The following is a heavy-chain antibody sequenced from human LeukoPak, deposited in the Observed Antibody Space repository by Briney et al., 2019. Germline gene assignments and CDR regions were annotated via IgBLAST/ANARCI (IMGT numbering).Heavy chain of an antibody. V-gene: IGHV3-30*03. Sequence: SGGSLRLSCAASGFTFSSYGMHWVRQAPGKGLEWVAVISYDGSNKYYADSVKGRFTISRDNSNNTVYLQMNSLRNEDTAVYYCAGTTSADYWGQGTLSPSPQ. CDR2: ISYDGSNK. CDR3: AGTTSADY. D-gene: IGHD1-26*01. CDR1: GFTFSSYG. J-gene: IGHJ4*02.